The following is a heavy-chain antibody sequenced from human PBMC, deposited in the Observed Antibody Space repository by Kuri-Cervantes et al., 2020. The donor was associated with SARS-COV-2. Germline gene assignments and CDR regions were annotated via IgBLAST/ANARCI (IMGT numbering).Heavy chain of an antibody. CDR1: GYTFTSYG. V-gene: IGHV1-18*04. Sequence: ASVKVSCKASGYTFTSYGISWVRQAPGQGLEWMGWISAYNGNTNYAQKLQGRVTMTTDTSTSTAYMELSSLRSEDTAVYYCARAPGSEGAFDIWGQGTMVTVSS. D-gene: IGHD1-1*01. CDR2: ISAYNGNT. J-gene: IGHJ3*02. CDR3: ARAPGSEGAFDI.